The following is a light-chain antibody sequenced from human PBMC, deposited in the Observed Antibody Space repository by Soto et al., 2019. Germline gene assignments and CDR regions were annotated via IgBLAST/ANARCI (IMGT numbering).Light chain of an antibody. V-gene: IGLV2-14*03. J-gene: IGLJ2*01. Sequence: QSALTQPASVSGSPGQSITISCTGSSSDVGSFKSVSWYQHHPGRAPKVMIYDATVRPSGVSNRFSGSESANTASLTISGXQAXXXADXYCASYTRTNTVIFGGGPKLTVL. CDR2: DAT. CDR3: ASYTRTNTVI. CDR1: SSDVGSFKS.